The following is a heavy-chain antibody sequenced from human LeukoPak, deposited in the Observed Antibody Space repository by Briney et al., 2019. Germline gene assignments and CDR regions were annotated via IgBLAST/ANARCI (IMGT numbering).Heavy chain of an antibody. CDR2: IYHSGIT. J-gene: IGHJ3*02. CDR1: SGSISSSSYY. Sequence: SETLSLTCTVSSGSISSSSYYWGWIRQPPGKGLEWVGSIYHSGITDYNPSLKSRVTMSVDKSKNQFSLKLSSVTAADTAVYYCARRRAFDIWGQGTMVTVSS. CDR3: ARRRAFDI. V-gene: IGHV4-39*07.